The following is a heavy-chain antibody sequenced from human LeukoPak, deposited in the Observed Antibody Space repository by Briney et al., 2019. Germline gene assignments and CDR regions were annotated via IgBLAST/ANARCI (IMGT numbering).Heavy chain of an antibody. CDR3: ARERHWLRDFDC. CDR1: GFSFKDYA. D-gene: IGHD6-19*01. V-gene: IGHV3-30*04. J-gene: IGHJ4*02. CDR2: TSYDESTK. Sequence: SGGSLRLSCAASGFSFKDYAMLWVRQSPGKGLEWVAVTSYDESTKYYVDSVTGRFTISRDNSNNTLFLKIDMLRGEDAAYYYGARERHWLRDFDCWGQGTLVIVS.